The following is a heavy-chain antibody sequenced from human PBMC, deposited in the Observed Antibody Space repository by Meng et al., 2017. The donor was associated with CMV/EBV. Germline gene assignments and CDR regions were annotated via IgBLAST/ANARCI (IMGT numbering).Heavy chain of an antibody. J-gene: IGHJ4*02. D-gene: IGHD3-3*01. V-gene: IGHV2-5*01. CDR1: LSTSVVG. CDR2: IYWNDDK. CDR3: AHSIYDFWSGYSGAYYFDY. Sequence: LSTSVVGVGWFRQPPGKAMEWLALIYWNDDKRYSPSLTSRLTITKDTSKNQVVLTMTNMDPVDTATYYCAHSIYDFWSGYSGAYYFDYWGQGTLVTVSS.